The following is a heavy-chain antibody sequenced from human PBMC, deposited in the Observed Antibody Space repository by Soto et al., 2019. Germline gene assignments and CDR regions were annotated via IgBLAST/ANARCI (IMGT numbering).Heavy chain of an antibody. CDR3: ARDKWELLRGIFDY. J-gene: IGHJ4*02. Sequence: ASVKVSCKASGGTFSSYAISWVRQAPGQGLEWMGEIIPILGIANYAQKFQGRVTITADKSTSTAYMELRSLRSEDTAVYDCARDKWELLRGIFDYWGQGTLVTVSS. CDR1: GGTFSSYA. V-gene: IGHV1-69*10. D-gene: IGHD1-26*01. CDR2: IIPILGIA.